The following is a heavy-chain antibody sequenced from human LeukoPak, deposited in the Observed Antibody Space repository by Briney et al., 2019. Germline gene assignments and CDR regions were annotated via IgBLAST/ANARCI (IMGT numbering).Heavy chain of an antibody. CDR2: IDVSGGST. CDR3: ANEVRPNDY. V-gene: IGHV3-23*01. CDR1: GVTVSSNC. D-gene: IGHD1-1*01. J-gene: IGHJ4*02. Sequence: GGALRLSRAASGVTVSSNCMSSGRQAPGEGLEWVASIDVSGGSTYYEDSVQGRFTISRDNSKNTLYLEMNSLRVEDTALYYCANEVRPNDYWGQGTLVTVSS.